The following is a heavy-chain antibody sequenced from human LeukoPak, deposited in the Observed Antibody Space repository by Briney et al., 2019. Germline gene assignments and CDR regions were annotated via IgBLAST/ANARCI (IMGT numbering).Heavy chain of an antibody. Sequence: SETLSLTCTVSGGSISSYYWSWIRQPPGKGLGWIGYIYYSGSTNYNPSLKSRVTISVDTSKNQFSLKLSSVTAADTAVYYCARHEFYCSGGSCYIDYWGQGTLVTVSS. CDR2: IYYSGST. CDR3: ARHEFYCSGGSCYIDY. J-gene: IGHJ4*02. CDR1: GGSISSYY. D-gene: IGHD2-15*01. V-gene: IGHV4-59*08.